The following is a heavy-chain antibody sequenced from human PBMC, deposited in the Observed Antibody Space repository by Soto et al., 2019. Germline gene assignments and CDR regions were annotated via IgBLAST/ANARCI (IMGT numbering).Heavy chain of an antibody. CDR1: GYTFTGYY. CDR3: ARAGGSSSYYYYYYYMDV. CDR2: INPNSGGT. D-gene: IGHD2-15*01. V-gene: IGHV1-2*04. Sequence: ASVKVSCKASGYTFTGYYMHWVRQAPGQGLEWMGWINPNSGGTNYAQKFQGWVTMTRDTSISTAYMELSRLRSDDTAVYYCARAGGSSSYYYYYYYMDVWGKGTTVTVSS. J-gene: IGHJ6*03.